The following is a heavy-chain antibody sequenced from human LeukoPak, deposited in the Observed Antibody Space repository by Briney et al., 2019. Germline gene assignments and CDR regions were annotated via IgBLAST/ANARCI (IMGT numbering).Heavy chain of an antibody. V-gene: IGHV4-34*01. D-gene: IGHD2-15*01. CDR3: ARSPWSRPFHL. J-gene: IGHJ2*01. Sequence: SESLSLTCAVYGGSFSGYYWSWIRQPPGKGLEWIGEINHSGSTNYNPSLKSRVTISVDTSKNQFSLKLSSVTAADTAVYYCARSPWSRPFHLWGRGTLVTVSS. CDR2: INHSGST. CDR1: GGSFSGYY.